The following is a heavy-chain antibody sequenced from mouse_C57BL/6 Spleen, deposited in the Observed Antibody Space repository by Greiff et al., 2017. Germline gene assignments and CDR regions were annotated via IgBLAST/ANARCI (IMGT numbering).Heavy chain of an antibody. J-gene: IGHJ1*03. CDR3: ARGNWDVRYFDV. D-gene: IGHD4-1*01. Sequence: VQLQQSGAELVKPGASVKISCKASGYAFSSYWMNWVKQRPGKGLEWIGQIYPGDGDTNYNGKFKGKATLTADKSSSTAYMQLSSLTSEDSAVYFCARGNWDVRYFDVWGTGTTVTVSS. CDR2: IYPGDGDT. V-gene: IGHV1-80*01. CDR1: GYAFSSYW.